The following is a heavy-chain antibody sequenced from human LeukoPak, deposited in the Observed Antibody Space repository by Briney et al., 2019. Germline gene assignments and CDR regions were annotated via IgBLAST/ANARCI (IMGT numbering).Heavy chain of an antibody. CDR3: AREGPGDILTGYSLYYYYGMDV. V-gene: IGHV3-33*01. Sequence: GGSLRLSCAASGFTFSSYGMHWVRQAPGKGLEWVAVIWYDGSNKYYADSVKGRFTISRDNSKNTLYLQMNSLRAEDTAVYYCAREGPGDILTGYSLYYYYGMDVWGQGTTVTVSS. J-gene: IGHJ6*02. CDR1: GFTFSSYG. CDR2: IWYDGSNK. D-gene: IGHD3-9*01.